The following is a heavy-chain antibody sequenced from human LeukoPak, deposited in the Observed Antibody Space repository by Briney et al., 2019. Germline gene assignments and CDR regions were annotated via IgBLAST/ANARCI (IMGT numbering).Heavy chain of an antibody. J-gene: IGHJ5*02. CDR3: ARDRHSSGWPNWFDP. Sequence: SETPSLTCTVSGGSISSYYWSWIRQPPGKGLEWIGYIYYSGSTNYNPSLKSRVTISVDTSKNQFSLKLSSVTAADTAVYYCARDRHSSGWPNWFDPWGQGTLVTVSS. CDR2: IYYSGST. CDR1: GGSISSYY. D-gene: IGHD6-19*01. V-gene: IGHV4-59*01.